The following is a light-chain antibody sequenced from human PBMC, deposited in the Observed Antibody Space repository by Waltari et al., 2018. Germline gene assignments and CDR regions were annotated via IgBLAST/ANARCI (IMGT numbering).Light chain of an antibody. Sequence: SYELTQTPSVSVSPGQTATITCSGHELPRKYAYWFQQKSGQAPRLVIYEDTKRPSGIPERFSGSSSGTVATLIITGAQVDDEADYYCYSSDSTGLRVFGGGTTVIVL. CDR3: YSSDSTGLRV. CDR2: EDT. J-gene: IGLJ1*01. CDR1: ELPRKY. V-gene: IGLV3-10*01.